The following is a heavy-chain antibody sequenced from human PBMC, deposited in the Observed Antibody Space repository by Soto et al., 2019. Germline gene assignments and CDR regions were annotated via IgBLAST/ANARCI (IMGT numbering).Heavy chain of an antibody. D-gene: IGHD3-10*01. V-gene: IGHV3-15*01. CDR2: IKSKTDGGTT. CDR3: TTVLWFGELRFDY. Sequence: EVQLVESGGGLVKPGGSLRLSCAASGFTFSNAWMSWVRQAPGKGLEWVGRIKSKTDGGTTDYAAPVKGRFTISRDYSKNTLYLQMNSLKTEDTAVYYCTTVLWFGELRFDYWGQGTLVTVSS. CDR1: GFTFSNAW. J-gene: IGHJ4*02.